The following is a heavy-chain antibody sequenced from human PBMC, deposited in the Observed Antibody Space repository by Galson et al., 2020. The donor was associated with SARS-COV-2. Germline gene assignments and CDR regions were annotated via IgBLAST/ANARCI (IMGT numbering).Heavy chain of an antibody. J-gene: IGHJ3*02. V-gene: IGHV3-7*01. CDR3: ARVDTYYYDSPTHADAFDI. CDR2: IKQDGSEK. Sequence: QLGESLKISCAASGFTFSSYWMSWVRQAPGKGLEWVANIKQDGSEKYYVDSVKGRFTISRDNAKNSLYLQMNSLRAEDTAVYYCARVDTYYYDSPTHADAFDIWGQGTMVTVSS. CDR1: GFTFSSYW. D-gene: IGHD3-22*01.